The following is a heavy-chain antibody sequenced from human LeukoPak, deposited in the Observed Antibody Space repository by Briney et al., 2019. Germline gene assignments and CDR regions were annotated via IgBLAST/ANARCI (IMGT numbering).Heavy chain of an antibody. J-gene: IGHJ5*02. D-gene: IGHD3-10*01. Sequence: GGSLRLSCAASGFTFSFYGMHWVRQVPSKGLEWVAFIRYDGTSKYYADSVKGRFTISRDNAKNSLYLQMNSLRAEDTAVYYCARDATGGSGSYIWFDPWGQGTLVTVSS. V-gene: IGHV3-30*02. CDR2: IRYDGTSK. CDR1: GFTFSFYG. CDR3: ARDATGGSGSYIWFDP.